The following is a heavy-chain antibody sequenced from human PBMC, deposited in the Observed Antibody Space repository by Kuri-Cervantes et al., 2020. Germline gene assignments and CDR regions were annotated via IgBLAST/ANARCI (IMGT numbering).Heavy chain of an antibody. D-gene: IGHD3-9*01. V-gene: IGHV3-30*18. CDR1: GFTFSSYG. CDR2: ISYDGSNK. J-gene: IGHJ6*02. Sequence: GGSLRLSCAASGFTFSSYGMHWVRQAPGKGLEWVAVISYDGSNKYYADSVKGRFTISRDNSKNTLYLQMNSLRAEDTAVYYCAKVGNYDILTGRGMDACGQGTTVTVSS. CDR3: AKVGNYDILTGRGMDA.